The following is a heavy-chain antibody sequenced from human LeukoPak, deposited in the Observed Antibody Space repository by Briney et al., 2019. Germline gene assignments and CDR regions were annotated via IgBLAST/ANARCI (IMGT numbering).Heavy chain of an antibody. V-gene: IGHV3-7*05. D-gene: IGHD6-13*01. CDR3: AREADSSSWYTFDS. Sequence: GGSLRLSCAASGFTFGSYWMNWVRQAPGKGLEWVAGINQDGSEKYYADSVRGRFTISRDNAKSSLFLQMNSLRAEDTAVYYCAREADSSSWYTFDSWGQGTLVTVSS. CDR2: INQDGSEK. CDR1: GFTFGSYW. J-gene: IGHJ4*02.